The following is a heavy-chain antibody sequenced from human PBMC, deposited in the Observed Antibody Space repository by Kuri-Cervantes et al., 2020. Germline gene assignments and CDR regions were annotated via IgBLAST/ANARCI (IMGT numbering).Heavy chain of an antibody. CDR2: IYYSGST. V-gene: IGHV4-31*03. D-gene: IGHD6-13*01. CDR1: GGSISSGGYY. CDR3: ARVGAAAGSAFDI. Sequence: LRLSCTVSGGSISSGGYYWSWIRQHPGKGLEWIGYIYYSGSTYYNPSLKSRVTISVDTSKNQFSLKLSSVTAADTAVYYCARVGAAAGSAFDIWGQGTMVTVSS. J-gene: IGHJ3*02.